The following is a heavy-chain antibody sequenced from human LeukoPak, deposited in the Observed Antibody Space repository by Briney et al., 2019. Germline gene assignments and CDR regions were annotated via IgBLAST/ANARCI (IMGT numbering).Heavy chain of an antibody. CDR2: IYYSGST. V-gene: IGHV4-59*05. J-gene: IGHJ6*02. Sequence: PSETLSLTCNVSGGSISNYYWTWIRQPPGKGLEWIGSIYYSGSTYYNPSLKSRVTISVDTSKNQFSLKLSSVTAADTAVYYCARSDNRGSSSWPVYYYYYGMDVWGQGTTVTVSS. D-gene: IGHD6-13*01. CDR3: ARSDNRGSSSWPVYYYYYGMDV. CDR1: GGSISNYY.